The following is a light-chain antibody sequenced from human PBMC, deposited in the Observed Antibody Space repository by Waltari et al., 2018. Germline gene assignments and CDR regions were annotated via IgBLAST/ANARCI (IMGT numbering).Light chain of an antibody. Sequence: QSALTHPASVSGSPGQPFTIPCTGTSRGLGYYTLVSWSQHLPGKAPKGMIYEVTKRPSGVSNRFPGSKSGNTASLTISGVQAEDEGHYYCCSYAGSGTWVFGGGTKLTVL. CDR3: CSYAGSGTWV. V-gene: IGLV2-23*02. J-gene: IGLJ3*02. CDR1: SRGLGYYTL. CDR2: EVT.